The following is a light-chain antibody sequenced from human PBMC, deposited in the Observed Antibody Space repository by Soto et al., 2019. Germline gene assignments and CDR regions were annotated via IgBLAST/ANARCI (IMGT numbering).Light chain of an antibody. J-gene: IGLJ1*01. Sequence: QSALTQPASVSGSPGQSITISCTGTTSDVGGYNYVSWYQHHPGKAPKLIIYDGTNPPSGVSNPFSATKSGNTAVLTISGLQPEDQADYYCSSYTTSNTRQIVFGTGTKVTVL. CDR3: SSYTTSNTRQIV. V-gene: IGLV2-14*03. CDR2: DGT. CDR1: TSDVGGYNY.